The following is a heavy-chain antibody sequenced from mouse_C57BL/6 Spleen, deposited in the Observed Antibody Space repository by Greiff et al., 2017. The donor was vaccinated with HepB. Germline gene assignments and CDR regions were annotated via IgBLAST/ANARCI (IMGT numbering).Heavy chain of an antibody. D-gene: IGHD4-1*01. CDR2: ISDGGSYT. Sequence: DVQLVESGGGLVKPGGSLKLSCAASGFTFSSYAMSWVRQTPEKRLEWVATISDGGSYTYYPDNVKGRFTISRDNAKNNLYLQMSHLKSEDTAMYYCARWGLGRGDWYFDVWGTGTTVTVSS. CDR3: ARWGLGRGDWYFDV. CDR1: GFTFSSYA. V-gene: IGHV5-4*01. J-gene: IGHJ1*03.